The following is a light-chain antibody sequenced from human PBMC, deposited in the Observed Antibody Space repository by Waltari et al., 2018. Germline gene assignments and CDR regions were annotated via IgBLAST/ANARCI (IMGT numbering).Light chain of an antibody. V-gene: IGLV2-14*03. Sequence: QSALTQPASVSGSPGQSITISCTGTSSDVGGSNYVSWYQQHPGKVPQLMIYDVTNRPSGVANRFSGSKSGNTASLTISGLQAEDEADYHCSSWTDSDSLKLLFGGGTKLTVL. CDR2: DVT. CDR1: SSDVGGSNY. CDR3: SSWTDSDSLKLL. J-gene: IGLJ2*01.